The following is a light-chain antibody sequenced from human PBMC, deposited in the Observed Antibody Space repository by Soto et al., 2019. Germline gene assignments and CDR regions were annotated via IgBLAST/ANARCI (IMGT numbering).Light chain of an antibody. CDR1: QRITTNY. J-gene: IGKJ1*01. CDR2: DAF. V-gene: IGKV3-20*01. Sequence: EVELTQSPGTLSLSPEERATLSCRASQRITTNYLAWYQQQKPGQAPRLLIYDAFKRATGVPDRFSGSGSGTDFTLAISRLEPEDFGVYYCQQYGSSSWTFGQGTKVDI. CDR3: QQYGSSSWT.